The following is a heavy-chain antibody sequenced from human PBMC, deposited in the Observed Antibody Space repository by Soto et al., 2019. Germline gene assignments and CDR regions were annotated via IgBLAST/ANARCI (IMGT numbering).Heavy chain of an antibody. V-gene: IGHV4-34*01. J-gene: IGHJ5*02. CDR1: GGSFSGYY. CDR2: INHSGST. D-gene: IGHD2-2*01. Sequence: QVQLQQWGAGLLKPSETLSLTCAVYGGSFSGYYWSWIRQPPGKGLEWIGEINHSGSTNYNPSLKCRVTISVDTSKIEFSLKLSSVPAADTAVYYCARGRIVVVPAAMRNWFDPWGQGTLVTVSS. CDR3: ARGRIVVVPAAMRNWFDP.